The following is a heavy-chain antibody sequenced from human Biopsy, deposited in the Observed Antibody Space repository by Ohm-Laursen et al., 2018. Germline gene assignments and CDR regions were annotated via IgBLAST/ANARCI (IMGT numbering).Heavy chain of an antibody. CDR2: ISYTGYT. D-gene: IGHD4-23*01. V-gene: IGHV4-59*11. J-gene: IGHJ1*01. CDR1: GGSFTGHY. CDR3: ARGSSEYGGPYFPH. Sequence: SDTLSLTWRVSGGSFTGHYWSWIRQPPGKGLEWIGHISYTGYTSYKSSLKSRVTISLDTSRKHFSLRLTSLAAADTAVYYCARGSSEYGGPYFPHWGQGTLVTVSS.